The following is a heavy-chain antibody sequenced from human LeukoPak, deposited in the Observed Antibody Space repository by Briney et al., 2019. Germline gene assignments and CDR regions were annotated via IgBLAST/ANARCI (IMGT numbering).Heavy chain of an antibody. CDR1: GFTFSNAW. CDR3: TTDRERYFDWSSPYYFDY. Sequence: GGSLRLSCAASGFTFSNAWMSWVRQAPGKGLEWVGRIKSKTDGGTTDYAAPVKGRFTFSRDDSKNTLYLQMNSLKTEDTAVYYCTTDRERYFDWSSPYYFDYWGQGTLVTVSS. D-gene: IGHD3-9*01. J-gene: IGHJ4*02. V-gene: IGHV3-15*01. CDR2: IKSKTDGGTT.